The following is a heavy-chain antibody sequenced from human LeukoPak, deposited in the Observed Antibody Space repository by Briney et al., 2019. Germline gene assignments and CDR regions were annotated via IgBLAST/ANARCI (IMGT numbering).Heavy chain of an antibody. V-gene: IGHV3-48*03. D-gene: IGHD3-10*01. J-gene: IGHJ6*04. CDR3: ARARLRYYGSGSYGV. Sequence: PGGSLRLSCAASGFTFSSYEMNWVRQAPGKGLEWVSHISSSGSTIYYADSVKGRFTISRDNAKNSLYLQMNSLRAEDTAVYYCARARLRYYGSGSYGVWGKGTTVTISS. CDR2: ISSSGSTI. CDR1: GFTFSSYE.